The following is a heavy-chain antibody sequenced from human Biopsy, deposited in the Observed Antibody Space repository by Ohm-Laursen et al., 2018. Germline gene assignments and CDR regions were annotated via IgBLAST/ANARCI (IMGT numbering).Heavy chain of an antibody. Sequence: ASVKASRKPSGHILTGHYMHWVRQAPGQGLEWMGWLNTNSGDTEYAENFQGRVTMTRDTSISTAYMELSRLRSDDTAVYYCARLARSTPTSGVWGQGTLVTVSS. J-gene: IGHJ4*02. CDR3: ARLARSTPTSGV. CDR1: GHILTGHY. D-gene: IGHD2-8*01. V-gene: IGHV1-2*02. CDR2: LNTNSGDT.